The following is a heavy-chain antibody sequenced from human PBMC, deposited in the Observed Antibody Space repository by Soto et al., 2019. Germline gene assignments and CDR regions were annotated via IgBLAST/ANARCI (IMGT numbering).Heavy chain of an antibody. V-gene: IGHV4-31*03. Sequence: PSETLSLTCTVSGGSIRSGGYYWSWIRQLPGQGLEWIGNIFYSGNTYYNPSLKSRVTISVDTSKNQFSLKLSSVTAADTAVYYCARVYGFNPPDYWGQGTLVTVSS. D-gene: IGHD3-16*01. CDR3: ARVYGFNPPDY. CDR2: IFYSGNT. J-gene: IGHJ4*02. CDR1: GGSIRSGGYY.